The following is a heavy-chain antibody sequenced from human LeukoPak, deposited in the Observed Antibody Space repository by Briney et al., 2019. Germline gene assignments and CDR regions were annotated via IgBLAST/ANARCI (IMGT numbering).Heavy chain of an antibody. V-gene: IGHV3-11*04. CDR2: ISSSGTTI. J-gene: IGHJ5*02. D-gene: IGHD4-17*01. CDR3: ARKTTVTTFDP. CDR1: GFTFSDYY. Sequence: PGGSLRLSCAASGFTFSDYYMSWIRQVPGKGLEWISYISSSGTTICYADSVKGRFTISRDNAKNSLYLQMNSLRAEDTAVYYCARKTTVTTFDPWGQGTLVTVSS.